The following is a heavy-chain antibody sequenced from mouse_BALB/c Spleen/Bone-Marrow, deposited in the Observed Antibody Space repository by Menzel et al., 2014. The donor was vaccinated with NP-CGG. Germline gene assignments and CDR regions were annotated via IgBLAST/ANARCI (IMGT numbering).Heavy chain of an antibody. J-gene: IGHJ2*01. CDR2: INPGSGTT. CDR3: GREWTGRTMYD. D-gene: IGHD1-1*02. V-gene: IGHV1-54*01. CDR1: GFAFTSYL. Sequence: QVQVQQSGADLVRPGTSLKLSCKASGFAFTSYLMEWGRQRPGQGLEWIGVINPGSGTTNYTESLKGKAILTADKSSSTAYKQLSSLTSDDSAVYCCGREWTGRTMYDWGQGTTLTVSS.